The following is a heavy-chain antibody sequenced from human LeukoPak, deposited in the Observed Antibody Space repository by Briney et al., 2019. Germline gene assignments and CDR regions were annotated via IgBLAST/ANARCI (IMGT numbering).Heavy chain of an antibody. CDR3: ARAVKGALWLVDGFAL. CDR2: IRFDGTNK. D-gene: IGHD3-10*01. CDR1: GFSFSNYG. V-gene: IGHV3-30*02. Sequence: GGSLTLSCAASGFSFSNYGMHWVRQAPGKGLEWVAFIRFDGTNKFYADSVKGRFTICRDNSQNTVSLQVNNLRAEDTAVYYCARAVKGALWLVDGFALWGRGTLVTVSS. J-gene: IGHJ5*02.